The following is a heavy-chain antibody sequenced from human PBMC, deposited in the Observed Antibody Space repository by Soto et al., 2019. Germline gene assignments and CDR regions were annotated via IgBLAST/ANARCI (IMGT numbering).Heavy chain of an antibody. J-gene: IGHJ4*02. V-gene: IGHV4-4*07. D-gene: IGHD3-22*01. Sequence: QVQLQESGPGLLKPSETLSLTCTVSGASMRNYYWSWIRQPAGKGLEGIGRIFGSGETYYNPSLKSRIILSVDLSKSQFSLELTSVTAADTAVYFCVREGDYSDNNGYPLFDYWGQGTLVTVSP. CDR2: IFGSGET. CDR1: GASMRNYY. CDR3: VREGDYSDNNGYPLFDY.